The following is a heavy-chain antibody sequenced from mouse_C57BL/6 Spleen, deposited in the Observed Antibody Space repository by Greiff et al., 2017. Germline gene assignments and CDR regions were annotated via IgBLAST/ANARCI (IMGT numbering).Heavy chain of an antibody. D-gene: IGHD1-1*01. J-gene: IGHJ1*03. V-gene: IGHV1-7*01. CDR2: INPSSGYT. CDR3: ARDYGSTTDVDV. CDR1: GYTFTSSW. Sequence: VQLVASGAELAKPGASVKLSCKASGYTFTSSWSHWVKQRPGQVRAWSGYINPSSGYTKYNQKFKDKATLTADKSSSTAYMQLSSLTYEDSAVYYCARDYGSTTDVDVWGTGTTVTVSS.